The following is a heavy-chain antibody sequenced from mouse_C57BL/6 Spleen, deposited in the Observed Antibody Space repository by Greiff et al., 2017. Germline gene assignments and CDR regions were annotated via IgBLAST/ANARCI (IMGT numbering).Heavy chain of an antibody. Sequence: EVQRVESGGGLVKPGGSLKLSCAAYGFTFSDYGMHWVRQAPEKGLAWVAYISSGSSTIYYAAKVKGRFTRSRDNAKHTLFLHMTSLRSEDTAMYYCARHTGTYYWYFDVWGTGTTVTVSS. D-gene: IGHD4-1*01. CDR2: ISSGSSTI. CDR1: GFTFSDYG. V-gene: IGHV5-17*01. CDR3: ARHTGTYYWYFDV. J-gene: IGHJ1*03.